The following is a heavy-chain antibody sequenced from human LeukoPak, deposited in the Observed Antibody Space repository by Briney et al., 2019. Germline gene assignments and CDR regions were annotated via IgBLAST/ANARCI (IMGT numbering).Heavy chain of an antibody. CDR2: IIPIFGTA. D-gene: IGHD3-22*01. CDR1: GGTFSSYA. J-gene: IGHJ4*02. V-gene: IGHV1-69*05. Sequence: SVKVSCKASGGTFSSYAISWVRQAPGQGLEWMGGIIPIFGTANYAQKFQGRVTLTTDESASTAYMELSSLRFEDTAVYYCARGTMKNYYDSSAWGQGTLVTVSS. CDR3: ARGTMKNYYDSSA.